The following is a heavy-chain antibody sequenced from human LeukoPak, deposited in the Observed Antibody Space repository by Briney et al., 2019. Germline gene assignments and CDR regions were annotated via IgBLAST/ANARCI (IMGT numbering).Heavy chain of an antibody. CDR1: GGTFSSYA. Sequence: SVKVSCKASGGTFSSYAISWVRQAPGQGLEWMGGIIPIFGTANYAQKFQGRVTITADESTSTAYMELSSLRSEDTAVYYCARGAQLRYFDWLLSPWGQGTLVAVSS. CDR3: ARGAQLRYFDWLLSP. CDR2: IIPIFGTA. J-gene: IGHJ5*02. D-gene: IGHD3-9*01. V-gene: IGHV1-69*01.